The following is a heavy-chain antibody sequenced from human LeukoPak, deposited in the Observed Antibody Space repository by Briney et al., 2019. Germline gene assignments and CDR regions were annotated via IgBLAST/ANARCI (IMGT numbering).Heavy chain of an antibody. D-gene: IGHD6-13*01. J-gene: IGHJ3*02. CDR1: GFTLSSYA. CDR2: FSGSGGST. CDR3: AKAPPYSSSWYSSFDI. V-gene: IGHV3-23*01. Sequence: GGSLRLSCAASGFTLSSYAMSWVRPAPGEGLEWVSAFSGSGGSTYYADSVKGRFTISRDNSKNTLYLQMNSLRAEDTAVYYCAKAPPYSSSWYSSFDIWGQGTMVTVSS.